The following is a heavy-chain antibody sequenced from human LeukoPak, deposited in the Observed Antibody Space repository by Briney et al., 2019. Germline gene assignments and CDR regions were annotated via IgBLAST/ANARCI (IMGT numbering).Heavy chain of an antibody. J-gene: IGHJ4*02. Sequence: ASVKVSCKVSGYTLTELSMHWVRQAPGKGLEWMGGFDPEDGETIYAQKFQGRVTMTEDTSTDTAYMELSSLRSEDTAVYYCATAPSPAKYGSSWYYYFDYWGQGTLVTVSS. V-gene: IGHV1-24*01. CDR1: GYTLTELS. CDR2: FDPEDGET. D-gene: IGHD6-13*01. CDR3: ATAPSPAKYGSSWYYYFDY.